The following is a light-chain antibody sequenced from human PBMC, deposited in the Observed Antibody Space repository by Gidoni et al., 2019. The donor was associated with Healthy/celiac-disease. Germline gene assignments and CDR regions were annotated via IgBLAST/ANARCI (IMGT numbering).Light chain of an antibody. Sequence: SYDLPQPPSVCVSPGQTASITCSGDKLGDKYACWYQQKPGQSPVLVIYQDSKRPSGIPERFSGSNSGNTATLTISGTQAMDEADYYCQAWDSSTASEVFGGGTKLTVL. CDR3: QAWDSSTASEV. V-gene: IGLV3-1*01. J-gene: IGLJ2*01. CDR1: KLGDKY. CDR2: QDS.